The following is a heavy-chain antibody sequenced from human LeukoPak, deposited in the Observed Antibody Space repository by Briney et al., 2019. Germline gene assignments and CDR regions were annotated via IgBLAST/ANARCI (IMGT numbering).Heavy chain of an antibody. CDR3: AGSGSPDDY. J-gene: IGHJ4*02. D-gene: IGHD3-10*01. CDR2: ISGNDGQT. V-gene: IGHV1-18*01. Sequence: ASVKVSCKASGYTFSRYGINWVRQAPGQGLEWMGWISGNDGQTRYARKFQGRGTMTTDTSTSTAYMELRSLTSDDTAVYYCAGSGSPDDYWGQGTLVTVSS. CDR1: GYTFSRYG.